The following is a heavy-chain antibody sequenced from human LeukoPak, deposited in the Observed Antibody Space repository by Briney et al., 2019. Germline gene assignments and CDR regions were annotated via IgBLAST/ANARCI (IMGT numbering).Heavy chain of an antibody. D-gene: IGHD3-10*01. J-gene: IGHJ4*02. Sequence: ASVKVSCKASGYTFTSYDINWVRQATGQGLEWMGWMNPNSGNTGYAQKFQGRVTMTRNTSISTAYMEPSSLRSEDTAVYYCARGPFRYQLPMVRGANIDYWGQGTLVTVSS. CDR2: MNPNSGNT. CDR3: ARGPFRYQLPMVRGANIDY. CDR1: GYTFTSYD. V-gene: IGHV1-8*01.